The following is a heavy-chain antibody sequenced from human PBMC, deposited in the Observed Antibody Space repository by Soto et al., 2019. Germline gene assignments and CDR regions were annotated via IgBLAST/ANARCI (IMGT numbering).Heavy chain of an antibody. CDR3: AHADNGGRRERAAFDF. CDR2: IYWNGDK. J-gene: IGHJ4*02. CDR1: GFSLSISEEG. Sequence: QITLKESGPSLVTPTQTLTLTCTFSGFSLSISEEGVGWIXXXPGKALEWLALIYWNGDKRYRPSLKNRFTITKDTSKNQVVLTMTNMDPADTATYFCAHADNGGRRERAAFDFWGQGTLVTVSS. D-gene: IGHD2-8*01. V-gene: IGHV2-5*01.